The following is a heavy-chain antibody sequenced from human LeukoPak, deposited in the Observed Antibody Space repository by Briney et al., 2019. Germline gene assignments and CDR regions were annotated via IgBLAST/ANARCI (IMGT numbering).Heavy chain of an antibody. D-gene: IGHD3-22*01. CDR3: AAGSDDYYDSSGLIDY. CDR2: IIPIFGTA. CDR1: GGTFSSYA. J-gene: IGHJ4*02. V-gene: IGHV1-69*05. Sequence: SVKVSCKASGGTFSSYAISWVRQAPGQGLEWMGGIIPIFGTANYAQKFQGRVTITTDESTSTAYMELCSLRSEDTAVYYCAAGSDDYYDSSGLIDYWGQGTLVTVSS.